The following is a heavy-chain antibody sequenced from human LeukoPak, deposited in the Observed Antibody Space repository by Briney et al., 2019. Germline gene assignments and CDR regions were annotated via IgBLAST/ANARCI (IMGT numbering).Heavy chain of an antibody. V-gene: IGHV3-20*04. D-gene: IGHD6-19*01. CDR3: ARRASGGSTYWYFDL. CDR2: INWNGAET. Sequence: PGGSLRLSCAAFGFTFSSYGMGWVRQAPGKGLEYVSGINWNGAETGSADSVKGRFTISRDNAKKSLYLQMNSLRDEDTAFYYCARRASGGSTYWYFDLWGRGTLVTVSS. J-gene: IGHJ2*01. CDR1: GFTFSSYG.